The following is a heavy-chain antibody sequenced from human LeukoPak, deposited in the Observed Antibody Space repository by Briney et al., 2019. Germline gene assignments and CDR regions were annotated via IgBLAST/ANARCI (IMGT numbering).Heavy chain of an antibody. D-gene: IGHD3-22*01. CDR1: GYTFTSYD. Sequence: ASVKVSCKASGYTFTSYDINWVRQATGQGLEWMGWMNPNSGNTGYAQKFQGRVTITRKTSISTAYMELSSLRSEDTAVYYCARSHDSSRYYFPFNYWGQGTLVTVSS. J-gene: IGHJ4*02. V-gene: IGHV1-8*03. CDR3: ARSHDSSRYYFPFNY. CDR2: MNPNSGNT.